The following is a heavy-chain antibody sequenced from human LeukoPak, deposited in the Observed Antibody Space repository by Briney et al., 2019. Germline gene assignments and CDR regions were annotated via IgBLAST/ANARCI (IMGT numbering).Heavy chain of an antibody. CDR3: ARVRPDYYDSSGSPYYFDY. Sequence: SQTLSLTCTVSGGSISSGSYYWSWIRQPAGKGLEWIGYIYYSGSTNYNPSLKSRVTISVDTSKNQFSLKLSSVTAADTAVYYCARVRPDYYDSSGSPYYFDYWGQGTLVTVSS. D-gene: IGHD3-22*01. CDR1: GGSISSGSYY. J-gene: IGHJ4*02. CDR2: IYYSGST. V-gene: IGHV4-61*10.